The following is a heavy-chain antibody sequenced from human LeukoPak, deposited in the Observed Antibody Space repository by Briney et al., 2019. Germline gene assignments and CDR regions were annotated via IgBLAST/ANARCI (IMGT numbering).Heavy chain of an antibody. Sequence: AASVKVSCKASGYTFTSYAMNWVRQAPGQGLEWMGWINPNSGGTNYAQKFQGRVTMTRDTSISTAYMELSRLRSDDTAVYYCARGRLSIAAAGYWGQGTLVTVSS. J-gene: IGHJ4*02. CDR2: INPNSGGT. V-gene: IGHV1-2*02. CDR1: GYTFTSYA. CDR3: ARGRLSIAAAGY. D-gene: IGHD6-13*01.